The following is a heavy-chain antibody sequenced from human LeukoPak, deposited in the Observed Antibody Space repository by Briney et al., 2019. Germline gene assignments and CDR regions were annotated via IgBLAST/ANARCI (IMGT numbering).Heavy chain of an antibody. CDR2: ISSNGGST. CDR1: GFTFSSYA. Sequence: HPGGSLRLSCAASGFTFSSYAMHWVRQAPGKGLEYVSAISSNGGSTYYANSVKGRFTISRDNSKNTLYLQMGSLRAEDMAVYYCARDHQRSPDSSSWLQWFDPWGQGTLVTVSS. CDR3: ARDHQRSPDSSSWLQWFDP. V-gene: IGHV3-64*01. J-gene: IGHJ5*02. D-gene: IGHD6-13*01.